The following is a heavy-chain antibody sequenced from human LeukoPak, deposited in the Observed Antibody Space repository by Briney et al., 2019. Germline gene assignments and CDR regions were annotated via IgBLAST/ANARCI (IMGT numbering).Heavy chain of an antibody. CDR1: GGTFSSYA. D-gene: IGHD6-19*01. CDR2: IIPIFGTA. Sequence: SVKVSCKASGGTFSSYAISWVRQAPRQGLEWMGGIIPIFGTANYAQKFQGRVTITADKSTSTAYMELSSLRSEDTAVYYCARGEIAVASTLGWFDPWGQGTLVTVSS. V-gene: IGHV1-69*06. J-gene: IGHJ5*02. CDR3: ARGEIAVASTLGWFDP.